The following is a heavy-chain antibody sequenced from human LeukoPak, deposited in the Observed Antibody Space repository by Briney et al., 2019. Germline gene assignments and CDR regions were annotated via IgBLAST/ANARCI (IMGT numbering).Heavy chain of an antibody. CDR1: GGSISSGSYY. V-gene: IGHV4-61*02. CDR3: ARGGGYCSGGSCYSSFDY. CDR2: MYTSGST. Sequence: PSQTLSLTCTVSGGSISSGSYYWSWIRQPAGTGLEWIGRMYTSGSTNYNPSLKSRVTISVDTSKNQFSRKLSSVTAADTAVYYWARGGGYCSGGSCYSSFDYWGQGTLVTVSS. D-gene: IGHD2-15*01. J-gene: IGHJ4*02.